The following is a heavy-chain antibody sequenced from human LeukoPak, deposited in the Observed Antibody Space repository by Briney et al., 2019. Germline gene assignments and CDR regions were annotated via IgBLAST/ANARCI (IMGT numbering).Heavy chain of an antibody. CDR1: GFTFSSYW. Sequence: QSGGSLRLSCAASGFTFSSYWMSWVRQAPGKGLEWVANIKQDGSEKYYVDSVKGRFTISRDNAKNSLYLQVNSLRAEDTAVYYCARDRLEEINWFDPWGQGTLVTVSS. CDR3: ARDRLEEINWFDP. V-gene: IGHV3-7*01. CDR2: IKQDGSEK. J-gene: IGHJ5*02.